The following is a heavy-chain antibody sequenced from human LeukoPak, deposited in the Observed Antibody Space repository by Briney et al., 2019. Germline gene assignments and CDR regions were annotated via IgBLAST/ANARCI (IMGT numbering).Heavy chain of an antibody. D-gene: IGHD1-7*01. CDR1: GGSISSYY. V-gene: IGHV4-59*01. J-gene: IGHJ6*03. Sequence: SETLSLTCTVSGGSISSYYWNWIRQPPGKGLEWIGYIYYSGSTNYHPSLKSRVTISVDTSKSQFSLKMNSVTAADTAVYYCARGRAALGTYYFMDVWGKGTTVTVSS. CDR2: IYYSGST. CDR3: ARGRAALGTYYFMDV.